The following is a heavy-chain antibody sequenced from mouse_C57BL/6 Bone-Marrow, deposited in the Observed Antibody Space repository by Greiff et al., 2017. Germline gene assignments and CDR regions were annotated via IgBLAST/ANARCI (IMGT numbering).Heavy chain of an antibody. V-gene: IGHV3-3*01. CDR1: GFSITSDCF. CDR2: TIYSGIT. J-gene: IGHJ4*01. Sequence: EVKLVESGPSLVRPSQTLSLTCTVTGFSITSDCFWIWIRQFSGNKLEYIGYTIYSGITYYNPSLESRTYITRDTSKIQFSLKLSHVTTEDTASYYCARDSNYVGGAMDYWGQGTSVTVSS. CDR3: ARDSNYVGGAMDY. D-gene: IGHD2-5*01.